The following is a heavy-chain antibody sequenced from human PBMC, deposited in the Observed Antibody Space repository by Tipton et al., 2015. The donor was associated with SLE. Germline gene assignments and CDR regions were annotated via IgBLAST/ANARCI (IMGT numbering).Heavy chain of an antibody. CDR3: ARDYYGWFDP. V-gene: IGHV4-59*11. Sequence: TLSLTCTVSGGSISSHYWSWIRQPPGKGLEWIGYIYYSGCTNYNPSPKSRVTISVDTSKNQFSLKLSSVTAADTAVYYCARDYYGWFDPWGQGTLVTVSS. CDR1: GGSISSHY. CDR2: IYYSGCT. J-gene: IGHJ5*02. D-gene: IGHD3-22*01.